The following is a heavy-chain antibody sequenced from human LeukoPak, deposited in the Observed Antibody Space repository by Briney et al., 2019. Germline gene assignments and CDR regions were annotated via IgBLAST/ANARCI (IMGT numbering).Heavy chain of an antibody. CDR1: GYTFTGYY. CDR3: ASSPYMITFGGVIAPDY. J-gene: IGHJ4*02. CDR2: INPNSGGT. Sequence: ASVNVPCKFSGYTFTGYYMHCVRQAPGQGLEWMGRINPNSGGTIYAQKFQGRVTMTRDTSISTAYMELSSLRSEDTAVYYCASSPYMITFGGVIAPDYWGQGTLVTVSS. V-gene: IGHV1-2*06. D-gene: IGHD3-16*02.